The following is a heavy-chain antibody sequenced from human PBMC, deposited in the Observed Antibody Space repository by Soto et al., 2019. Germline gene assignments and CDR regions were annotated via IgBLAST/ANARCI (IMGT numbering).Heavy chain of an antibody. CDR3: ARARYGDYADY. Sequence: QVQLQESGPGLVKPSETLSLTCTVSGVSSSSYYWSWIRQPPGKGLEWIGYIYYSGSTNYNPSLKSRVTLAVDTSKNQFSLKLSSVTAADTAVYYCARARYGDYADYWGQGTLVTVSS. J-gene: IGHJ4*02. CDR1: GVSSSSYY. V-gene: IGHV4-59*01. CDR2: IYYSGST. D-gene: IGHD4-17*01.